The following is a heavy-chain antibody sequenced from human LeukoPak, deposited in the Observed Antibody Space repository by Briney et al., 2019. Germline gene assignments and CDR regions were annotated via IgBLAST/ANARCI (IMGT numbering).Heavy chain of an antibody. CDR1: GFTFNSYA. J-gene: IGHJ4*02. CDR3: ARDRRYCGGGSCYFDYFFDY. CDR2: ISYDGSIN. V-gene: IGHV3-30-3*01. D-gene: IGHD2-15*01. Sequence: GGSLRLSCVASGFTFNSYAVHWVRQAPGKGLEWVAAISYDGSINFYAASVKGRFTISRDNSKNTLYLQMNSLRAEDTALYFCARDRRYCGGGSCYFDYFFDYWGQGTLVTVSS.